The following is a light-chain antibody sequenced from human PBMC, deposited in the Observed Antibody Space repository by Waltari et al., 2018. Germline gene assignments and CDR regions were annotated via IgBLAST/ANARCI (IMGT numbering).Light chain of an antibody. V-gene: IGLV2-14*03. J-gene: IGLJ2*01. CDR3: SSYTTHSTVV. Sequence: QSALTQPASVSGSPGQSITFSCTGSISDVGAFNYVSWYQQHPGKAPKLLIYDVNIRPSGVSNRFSGSKSGNTASLTISGLRAEDGAHYYCSSYTTHSTVVFGGGTKLTVL. CDR2: DVN. CDR1: ISDVGAFNY.